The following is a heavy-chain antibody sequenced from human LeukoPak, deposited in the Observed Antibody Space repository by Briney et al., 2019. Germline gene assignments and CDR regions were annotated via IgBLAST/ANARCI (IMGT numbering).Heavy chain of an antibody. CDR2: IRYDGSNK. CDR1: GVTFSSYG. J-gene: IGHJ4*02. V-gene: IGHV3-30*02. CDR3: AKDRYSGSYYLFDY. D-gene: IGHD1-26*01. Sequence: GGSLRLSCAASGVTFSSYGLHWVRQAPGKGLEWAAFIRYDGSNKYYADSVKGRFTISRDNSKNTLYLQMNSLRAEDTAVYYCAKDRYSGSYYLFDYWGQGTLVTVSS.